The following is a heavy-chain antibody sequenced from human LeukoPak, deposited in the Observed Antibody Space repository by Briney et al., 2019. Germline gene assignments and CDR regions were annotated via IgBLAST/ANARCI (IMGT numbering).Heavy chain of an antibody. CDR2: ISYDGSNK. CDR3: AKDALAPRITMIVNWFDP. Sequence: GGSLRLSCAASGFTFSSYGMHWVRQAPGKGLEWVAVISYDGSNKYYADSVKGRFTISRGNSKNTLYLQMNSLSAEDTAVYYCAKDALAPRITMIVNWFDPWGQGTLVTVSS. J-gene: IGHJ5*02. V-gene: IGHV3-30*18. CDR1: GFTFSSYG. D-gene: IGHD3-22*01.